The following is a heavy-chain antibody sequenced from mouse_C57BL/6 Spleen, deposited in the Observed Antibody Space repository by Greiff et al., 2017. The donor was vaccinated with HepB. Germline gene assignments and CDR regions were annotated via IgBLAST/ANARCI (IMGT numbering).Heavy chain of an antibody. V-gene: IGHV1-80*01. CDR2: IYPGDGDT. CDR3: ARLNGYDEAWFAY. J-gene: IGHJ3*01. CDR1: GYAFSSYW. Sequence: QVQLQQSGAELVKPGASVKISCKASGYAFSSYWMNWVKQRPGKGLEWIGQIYPGDGDTNYNGKFKGKATLTADKSSSTAYMQLSSLTSEDSAVYFCARLNGYDEAWFAYWGQGTLVTVSA. D-gene: IGHD2-2*01.